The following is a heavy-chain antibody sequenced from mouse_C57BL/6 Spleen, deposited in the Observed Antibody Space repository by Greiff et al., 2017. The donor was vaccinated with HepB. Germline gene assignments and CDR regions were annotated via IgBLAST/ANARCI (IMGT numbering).Heavy chain of an antibody. CDR1: GYTFTDYY. CDR3: ASPITTVVAPYWYFDV. Sequence: EVKVVESGPELVKPGASVKISCKASGYTFTDYYMNWVKQSHGKSLEWIGDINPNNGGTSYNQKFKGKATLTVDKSSSTAYMELRSLTSEDSAVYYCASPITTVVAPYWYFDVWGTGTTVTVSS. CDR2: INPNNGGT. D-gene: IGHD1-1*01. V-gene: IGHV1-26*01. J-gene: IGHJ1*03.